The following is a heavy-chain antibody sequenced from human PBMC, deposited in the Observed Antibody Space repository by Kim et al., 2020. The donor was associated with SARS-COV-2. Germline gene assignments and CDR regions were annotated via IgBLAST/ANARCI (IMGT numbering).Heavy chain of an antibody. J-gene: IGHJ4*02. CDR3: AREGPDCGGDCYSGGLAY. CDR2: IYYSGST. V-gene: IGHV4-31*03. D-gene: IGHD2-21*02. CDR1: GGSISSGGYY. Sequence: SETLSLTCTVSGGSISSGGYYWSWIRQHPGKGLEWIGYIYYSGSTYYNPSLKSRVTISVDTSKNQFSLKLSSVTAADTAVYYCAREGPDCGGDCYSGGLAYLCQGPLVTVSS.